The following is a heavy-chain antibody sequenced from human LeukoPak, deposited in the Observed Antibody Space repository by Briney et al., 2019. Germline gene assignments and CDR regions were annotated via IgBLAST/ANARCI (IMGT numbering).Heavy chain of an antibody. CDR1: GFTFSSYG. D-gene: IGHD6-13*01. CDR3: AKVSYSSSWYGDFDY. J-gene: IGHJ4*02. V-gene: IGHV3-30*18. CDR2: ISYDGSNK. Sequence: GGSLRLSCAAFGFTFSSYGMHWVRQAPGKGLEWVAVISYDGSNKYYADSVKGRFAISRDNSKNTLYLQMNSLRAEDTAVYYCAKVSYSSSWYGDFDYWGQGTLVTVSS.